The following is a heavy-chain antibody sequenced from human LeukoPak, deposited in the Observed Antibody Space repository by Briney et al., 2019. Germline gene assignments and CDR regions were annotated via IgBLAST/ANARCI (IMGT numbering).Heavy chain of an antibody. CDR1: GFTFSSYS. CDR3: ASPGFHDSSGYNY. D-gene: IGHD3-22*01. CDR2: ISSSSSYI. V-gene: IGHV3-21*01. J-gene: IGHJ4*02. Sequence: GGSLRLSCAASGFTFSSYSMNWVRQAPGKGLEWVSSISSSSSYIYYADSVKGRFTISRDNAKNSLYLQMNSLRAEDTAVYYCASPGFHDSSGYNYWGQGTLVTVSS.